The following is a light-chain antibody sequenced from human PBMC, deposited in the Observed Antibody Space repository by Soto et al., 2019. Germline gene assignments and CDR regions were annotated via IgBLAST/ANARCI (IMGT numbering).Light chain of an antibody. V-gene: IGLV1-40*01. CDR2: DSN. CDR3: QSYGTSLSGLYV. Sequence: QSVLTQPPSVSGAPGQRVTISCTGTSXNIGAGQDVHWYRQLPGAAPKFLISDSNNRASGVPDRFSVSKSGASASLAITGLRAEDEGDYFCQSYGTSLSGLYVFGTGTKVTVL. J-gene: IGLJ1*01. CDR1: SXNIGAGQD.